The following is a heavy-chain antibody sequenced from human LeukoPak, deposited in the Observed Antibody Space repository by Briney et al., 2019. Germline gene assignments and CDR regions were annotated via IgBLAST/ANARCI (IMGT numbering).Heavy chain of an antibody. CDR2: IYTSGST. D-gene: IGHD3-3*01. V-gene: IGHV4-4*07. CDR1: GGSISNFY. Sequence: SETLSLTCTVSGGSISNFYWSWIRQPAGKTLEWIGRIYTSGSTNYNPSLKSRVTMSVDTSKNQFSLKLSSVTAADTAVYFCARLGRTYYDFWSGPWGQGTLVTVSS. CDR3: ARLGRTYYDFWSGP. J-gene: IGHJ5*02.